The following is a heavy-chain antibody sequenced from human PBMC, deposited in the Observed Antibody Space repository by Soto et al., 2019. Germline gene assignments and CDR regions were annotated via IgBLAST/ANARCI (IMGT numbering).Heavy chain of an antibody. V-gene: IGHV4-34*01. Sequence: PSETLSLTCAVYCGSFSGYYWSWIRQPPGKGLEWIGEINHSGSTNYNPSLKSRVTISVDTSKNQFSLKLSSVTAADTAVYYCARVSGEVRFLEWLVYYYYGMDVWGQGTTVTVSS. D-gene: IGHD3-3*01. J-gene: IGHJ6*02. CDR2: INHSGST. CDR3: ARVSGEVRFLEWLVYYYYGMDV. CDR1: CGSFSGYY.